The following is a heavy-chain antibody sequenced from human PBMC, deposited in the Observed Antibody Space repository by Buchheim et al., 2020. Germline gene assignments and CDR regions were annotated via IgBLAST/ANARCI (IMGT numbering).Heavy chain of an antibody. CDR3: AREGYSSSGYRGRGWFDP. CDR1: GGSISSYY. D-gene: IGHD6-13*01. J-gene: IGHJ5*02. Sequence: QVQLQESGPGLVKPSETLSLTCTVSGGSISSYYWSWIRQPPGKGLEWIGYIYYSGSTNYNPSLKSRVTISVDTSKNQFSLKLGSVPAADTAVYYCAREGYSSSGYRGRGWFDPWGQGTL. CDR2: IYYSGST. V-gene: IGHV4-59*01.